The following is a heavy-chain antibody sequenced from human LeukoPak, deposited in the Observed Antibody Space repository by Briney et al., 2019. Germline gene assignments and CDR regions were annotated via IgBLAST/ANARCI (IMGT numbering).Heavy chain of an antibody. CDR1: GGSINSGGYY. V-gene: IGHV4-31*11. CDR2: IYYSGTT. CDR3: ARGITYYYDSSSYYPFDY. D-gene: IGHD3-22*01. J-gene: IGHJ4*02. Sequence: LQTLSLTCAVSGGSINSGGYYWSWIRQHPGKGLEWIGYIYYSGTTYYNPSLKSRVTISLDTSKNQFSLKLSSVTAADTAVYYCARGITYYYDSSSYYPFDYWGQGTLVTVSS.